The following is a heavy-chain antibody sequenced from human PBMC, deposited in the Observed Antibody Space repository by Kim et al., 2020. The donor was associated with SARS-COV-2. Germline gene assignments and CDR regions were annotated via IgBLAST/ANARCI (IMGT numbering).Heavy chain of an antibody. CDR2: ISWNSGSI. D-gene: IGHD6-19*01. CDR1: GFTFGDYA. J-gene: IGHJ4*02. V-gene: IGHV3-9*01. CDR3: AKDSPYSSGWYGVILFDY. Sequence: GGSLRLSCAASGFTFGDYAMHWVRQAPGKGLEWVSGISWNSGSIGYADSVKGRFTISRDNAKNSLYLQMNSLRAEDTALYYCAKDSPYSSGWYGVILFDYWGQGTLVTVSS.